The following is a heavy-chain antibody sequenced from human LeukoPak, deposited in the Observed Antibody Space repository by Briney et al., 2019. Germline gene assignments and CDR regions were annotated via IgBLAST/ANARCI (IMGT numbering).Heavy chain of an antibody. D-gene: IGHD1-26*01. J-gene: IGHJ5*02. CDR2: INHSGST. CDR3: ARQWGGSFRP. CDR1: GGSFSAYY. Sequence: SETLSLTCAVYGGSFSAYYWSWIRQPPGKGLEWIGEINHSGSTNYNPSLKSRVTISVDTSKNQFSLKLSSVTAADTAVHYCARQWGGSFRPWGQGTLVTVSS. V-gene: IGHV4-34*01.